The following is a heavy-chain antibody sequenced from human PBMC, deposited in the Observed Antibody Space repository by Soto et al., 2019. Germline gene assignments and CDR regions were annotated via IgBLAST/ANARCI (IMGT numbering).Heavy chain of an antibody. Sequence: GGSLRLSCAVSGFICSSYDMSWVRQAPGKGLEWVSTILVGGSTHYEDSVKGRFTISRDTSKNTVYLQMNSLTAGDTAVYYCAKATATGGGAFEIYGRGTMVTVSS. J-gene: IGHJ3*02. CDR3: AKATATGGGAFEI. CDR1: GFICSSYD. V-gene: IGHV3-23*01. CDR2: ILVGGST. D-gene: IGHD2-8*02.